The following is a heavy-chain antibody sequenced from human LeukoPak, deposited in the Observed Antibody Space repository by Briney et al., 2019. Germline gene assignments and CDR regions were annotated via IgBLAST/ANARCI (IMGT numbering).Heavy chain of an antibody. V-gene: IGHV1-8*01. D-gene: IGHD2-2*02. CDR3: ARRASTSCYSRDTAMVCDSYYFDY. CDR2: MNPNSGNT. Sequence: ASVKVSCKASGYTFTSHDINWVRQATGQGLEWMGWMNPNSGNTGYAQKFQGRVTMTRNTSISTAYMELSSLRSEDTAVYYCARRASTSCYSRDTAMVCDSYYFDYWGQGTLVTVSS. J-gene: IGHJ4*02. CDR1: GYTFTSHD.